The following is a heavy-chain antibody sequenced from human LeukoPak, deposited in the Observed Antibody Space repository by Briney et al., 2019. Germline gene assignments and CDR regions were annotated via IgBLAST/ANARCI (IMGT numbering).Heavy chain of an antibody. CDR3: ARWSHVSGRWFLDN. CDR2: INEDGSKI. J-gene: IGHJ4*02. CDR1: GFRLDNYW. V-gene: IGHV3-7*05. D-gene: IGHD3-10*01. Sequence: PGGSLRLSCEASGFRLDNYWMTWVRRAPGKGLEWVADINEDGSKIYSLDSVKGRFTISRDNAKNSLSLQLNTLRAEDTAVYYCARWSHVSGRWFLDNWGRGTLVSVSS.